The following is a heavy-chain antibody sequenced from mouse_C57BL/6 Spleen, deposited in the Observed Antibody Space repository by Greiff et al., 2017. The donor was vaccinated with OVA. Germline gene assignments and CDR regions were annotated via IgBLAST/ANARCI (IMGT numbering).Heavy chain of an antibody. D-gene: IGHD1-1*01. CDR1: GFTFSDYG. V-gene: IGHV5-17*01. Sequence: EVHLVESGGGLVKPGGSLKLSCAASGFTFSDYGMHWVRQAPEKGLEWVAYISSGSSTIYYADTVKGRFTISRDNAKNTLFLQMTSLRSEDTAMYYWAGRGTTVHYFDYWGQGTTLTVSS. J-gene: IGHJ2*01. CDR2: ISSGSSTI. CDR3: AGRGTTVHYFDY.